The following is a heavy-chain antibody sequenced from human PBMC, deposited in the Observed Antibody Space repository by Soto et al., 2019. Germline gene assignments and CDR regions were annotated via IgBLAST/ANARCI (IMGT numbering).Heavy chain of an antibody. D-gene: IGHD2-15*01. CDR1: GYTLSSCG. Sequence: VQLVQSGAEVKKPGASVKVSCKASGYTLSSCGMNWVRQAPGKGLEWVSYISSGGDTIYYADSVKGRFTISRDNAKNSLFLQMNSLRDEDTAVYYCARCSGNSCYSYGVDVWGQGTTVTVSS. V-gene: IGHV3-48*02. CDR3: ARCSGNSCYSYGVDV. J-gene: IGHJ6*02. CDR2: ISSGGDTI.